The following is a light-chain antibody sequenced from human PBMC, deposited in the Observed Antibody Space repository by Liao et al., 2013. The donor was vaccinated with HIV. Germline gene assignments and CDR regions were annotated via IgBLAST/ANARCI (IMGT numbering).Light chain of an antibody. CDR1: NIGTKS. CDR3: QVWDSNDDHYV. CDR2: SDS. Sequence: SYVLTQPPSVSVAPGKTARITCGGDNIGTKSVHWYQQKPGQAPALVISSDSDRPSGIPERFSGSNSGNTATLTINRVAAGDEADYFCQVWDSNDDHYVFGPGTKVSVL. V-gene: IGLV3-21*01. J-gene: IGLJ1*01.